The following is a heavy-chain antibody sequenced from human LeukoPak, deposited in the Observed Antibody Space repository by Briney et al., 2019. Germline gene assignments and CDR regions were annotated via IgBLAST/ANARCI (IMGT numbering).Heavy chain of an antibody. Sequence: GGSLRLSCAASGFTFSNAWMNWVRQAPGKGLVWVSRIASDGSSTTYADSVKGRFSISRDNAKNTLYLQMNSLRVEDTAVYYCARGRPHGNDYWGQGTLVTVSS. CDR3: ARGRPHGNDY. D-gene: IGHD4-23*01. J-gene: IGHJ4*02. V-gene: IGHV3-74*01. CDR2: IASDGSST. CDR1: GFTFSNAW.